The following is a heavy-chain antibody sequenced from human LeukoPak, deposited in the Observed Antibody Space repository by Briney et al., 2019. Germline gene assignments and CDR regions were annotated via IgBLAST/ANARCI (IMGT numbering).Heavy chain of an antibody. D-gene: IGHD3-22*01. CDR2: IYSSGST. V-gene: IGHV4-4*07. J-gene: IGHJ4*02. CDR3: ARDHYDSRGYYYVGDY. CDR1: GGSISNYY. Sequence: SETLSLTCTVSGGSISNYYWSWIRQPAGKTLEWIGRIYSSGSTNYNPSLKGRVTMSVDTSKNQFSLKLSSVTAADTAVYYCARDHYDSRGYYYVGDYWGQGTLVTVSS.